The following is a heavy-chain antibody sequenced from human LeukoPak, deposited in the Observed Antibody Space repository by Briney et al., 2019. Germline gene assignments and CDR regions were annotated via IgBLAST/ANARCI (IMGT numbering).Heavy chain of an antibody. Sequence: PSETLSLTCTVSGGSSSAYYYTWIRQPPGKGLEWIGLIYNGGSTNYNPSLKSRVIISADTSKNQFSLKLTSVTAADTAVYYCAREFSDWGQGTLVTVSS. J-gene: IGHJ4*02. V-gene: IGHV4-59*01. CDR2: IYNGGST. CDR3: AREFSD. CDR1: GGSSSAYY. D-gene: IGHD6-19*01.